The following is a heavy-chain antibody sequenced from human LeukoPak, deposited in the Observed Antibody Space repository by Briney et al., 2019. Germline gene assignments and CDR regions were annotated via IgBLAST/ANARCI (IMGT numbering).Heavy chain of an antibody. D-gene: IGHD6-13*01. Sequence: GGSLRLSCVASGFTFSSYAMSWVRQAPGKGLEWVSAIGGSGGSTNYADSVKGRFTVSRDDFKNTLYLQMNSLRVEDTAVYYCAKDEAPAAGSWNYYYGMDVWGQGTTVTVSS. CDR2: IGGSGGST. J-gene: IGHJ6*02. CDR3: AKDEAPAAGSWNYYYGMDV. V-gene: IGHV3-23*01. CDR1: GFTFSSYA.